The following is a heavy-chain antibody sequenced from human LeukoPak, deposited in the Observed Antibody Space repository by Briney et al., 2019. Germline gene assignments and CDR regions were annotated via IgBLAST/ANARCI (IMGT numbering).Heavy chain of an antibody. D-gene: IGHD3-3*01. V-gene: IGHV3-21*01. CDR1: GFTFSSYS. CDR2: ISSSSSYI. Sequence: ETGGSLRLSCAASGFTFSSYSMNWVRQAPGKGLEWVSSISSSSSYIYYADSVKGRFTISRDNAKNSLYLQMNSLRAEDTAVYYCARAAETDFWSGYYRVGEYNWFDPWGQGTLVTVSS. J-gene: IGHJ5*02. CDR3: ARAAETDFWSGYYRVGEYNWFDP.